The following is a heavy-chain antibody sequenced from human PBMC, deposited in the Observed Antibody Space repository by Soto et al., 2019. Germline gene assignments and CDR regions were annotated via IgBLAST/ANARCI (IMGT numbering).Heavy chain of an antibody. J-gene: IGHJ5*02. CDR3: ARDPAAYYISRIIPFPNRNLFDH. Sequence: VKLDCKTAGAALTRSTINWVCRAPGQELEWMGRIIPILGIANYAQKFQGRVTITADKSTSTAYMELSSLRSEDTAVYYFARDPAAYYISRIIPFPNRNLFDHWG. CDR1: GAALTRST. CDR2: IIPILGIA. D-gene: IGHD3-10*01. V-gene: IGHV1-69*10.